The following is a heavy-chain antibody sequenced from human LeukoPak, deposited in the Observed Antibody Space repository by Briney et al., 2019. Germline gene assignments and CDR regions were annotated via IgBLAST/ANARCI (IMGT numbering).Heavy chain of an antibody. V-gene: IGHV4-34*01. CDR2: INHSGST. J-gene: IGHJ4*02. D-gene: IGHD6-6*01. CDR1: GGSFSGYY. CDR3: ARGLGRARPRFDY. Sequence: SETLPLTCAVYGGSFSGYYWSWIRQPPGKGLEWIGEINHSGSTNYNPSLKSRVTISLDTSKNQFSLKLSSVTAADTAVYYCARGLGRARPRFDYWGQGTLVTVSS.